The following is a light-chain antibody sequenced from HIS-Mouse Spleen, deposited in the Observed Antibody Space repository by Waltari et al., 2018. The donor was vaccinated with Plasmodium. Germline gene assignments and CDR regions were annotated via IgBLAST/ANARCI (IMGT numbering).Light chain of an antibody. Sequence: SYELTQPPSVSVPPGQTARITCSGDALPKPYPYWYQQKPGQAPVLVIYKDSERPSGIPERFSGSSSGTTVTLTISGVQAEDEADYYCQSADSSGTYRVFGGGTKLTVL. J-gene: IGLJ2*01. CDR3: QSADSSGTYRV. CDR1: ALPKPY. V-gene: IGLV3-25*03. CDR2: KDS.